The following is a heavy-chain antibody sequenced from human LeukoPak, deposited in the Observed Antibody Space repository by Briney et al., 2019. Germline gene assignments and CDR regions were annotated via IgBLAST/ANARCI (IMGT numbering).Heavy chain of an antibody. V-gene: IGHV3-21*01. J-gene: IGHJ4*02. CDR3: ARVLRDYYFDF. CDR2: ITSSSAYI. D-gene: IGHD3-9*01. CDR1: GFTFSSYA. Sequence: PGGSLRLSCAASGFTFSSYAMNWVRQAPGKGLEWVSSITSSSAYIYHADSVKGRFTISRGNAKNSLYLQMNSLRAEDTAVYYCARVLRDYYFDFWGQGTLVTVSS.